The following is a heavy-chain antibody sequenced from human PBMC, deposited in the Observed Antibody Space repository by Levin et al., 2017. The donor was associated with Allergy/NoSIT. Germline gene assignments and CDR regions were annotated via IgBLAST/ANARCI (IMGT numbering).Heavy chain of an antibody. Sequence: GESLKISCKASGYTFTSYDINWVRQATGQGLEWMGWMNPNSGNTGYPQTFQGRSTMTRNTSISTAYMELSSLRSEDTAVYYCARSEAYCSSNSCYYYDGRDVWGQGTTVNVSS. D-gene: IGHD2-2*01. CDR2: MNPNSGNT. CDR3: ARSEAYCSSNSCYYYDGRDV. V-gene: IGHV1-8*01. CDR1: GYTFTSYD. J-gene: IGHJ6*02.